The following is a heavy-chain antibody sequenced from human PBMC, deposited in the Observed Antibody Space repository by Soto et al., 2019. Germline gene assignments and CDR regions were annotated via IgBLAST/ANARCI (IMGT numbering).Heavy chain of an antibody. J-gene: IGHJ3*02. CDR1: GFTFSSYW. D-gene: IGHD6-13*01. CDR2: MNNDGSYT. CDR3: VRGGYMHACDI. V-gene: IGHV3-74*01. Sequence: EVQLVESGGGLVQPGGSLRLPCAASGFTFSSYWMYWVRQAPGKGLEWVSHMNNDGSYTIYAESVKGRFTFSRDNAKNTLYLQMNSLRAEDTAVYYCVRGGYMHACDIWGQGTMVTVSS.